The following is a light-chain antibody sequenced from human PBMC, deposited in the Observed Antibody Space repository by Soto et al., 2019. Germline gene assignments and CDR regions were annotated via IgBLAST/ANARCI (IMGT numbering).Light chain of an antibody. V-gene: IGKV1-5*03. J-gene: IGKJ1*01. CDR3: QQYDSYSWT. CDR2: KAS. Sequence: DIQMTQSPSTLSASVGHRVTITCRASQSISSRLAWYQQKPGKVPKLLIYKASSLESGVPSRFSGSVSGTEFTLTISSLQPDDFATYCCQQYDSYSWTFGQGTKVE. CDR1: QSISSR.